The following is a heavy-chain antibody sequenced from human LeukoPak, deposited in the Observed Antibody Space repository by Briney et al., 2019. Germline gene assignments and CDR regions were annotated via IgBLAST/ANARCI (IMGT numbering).Heavy chain of an antibody. Sequence: GASVKVSCKASGYTFTGYYMHWVRQAPGQGLEWMGWINPNSGGTNYAQKFQGRVTMTRDTSISTAYMELSRLRSDDTAVYYCARCTNALRKWLLNYWGQGTLVTVSS. CDR1: GYTFTGYY. CDR3: ARCTNALRKWLLNY. CDR2: INPNSGGT. J-gene: IGHJ4*02. D-gene: IGHD6-19*01. V-gene: IGHV1-2*02.